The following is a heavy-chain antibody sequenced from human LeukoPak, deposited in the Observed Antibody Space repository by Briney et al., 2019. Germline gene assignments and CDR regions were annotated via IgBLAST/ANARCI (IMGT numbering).Heavy chain of an antibody. Sequence: PSETLSLTCAVYGGSFSGYYWSWIRQPPGKGLEWIGEINHSGSTNYNPSLKSRVTISVDTSKNQFSLKLSSVTAADTAVYYCARASPRGIYYYYMDVWGKGTTVTVSS. CDR2: INHSGST. CDR1: GGSFSGYY. J-gene: IGHJ6*03. D-gene: IGHD3-3*02. CDR3: ARASPRGIYYYYMDV. V-gene: IGHV4-34*01.